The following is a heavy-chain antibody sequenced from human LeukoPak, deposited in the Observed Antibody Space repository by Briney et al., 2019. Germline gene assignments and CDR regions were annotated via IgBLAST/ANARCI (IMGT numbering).Heavy chain of an antibody. D-gene: IGHD4-17*01. V-gene: IGHV3-9*01. CDR1: GFTFDDYA. Sequence: GRSLRLSCAASGFTFDDYAMHWVRQAPGKGLEWVSGISWNSGSIGYADSVKGRFTISRDNAKNSLYLQMNSLRAEDTALYYCAKDIYPTVTVSPGVDYWGRGTLVTVSS. CDR3: AKDIYPTVTVSPGVDY. CDR2: ISWNSGSI. J-gene: IGHJ4*02.